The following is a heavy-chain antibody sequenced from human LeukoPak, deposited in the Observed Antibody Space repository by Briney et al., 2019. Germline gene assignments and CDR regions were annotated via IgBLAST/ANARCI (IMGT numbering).Heavy chain of an antibody. Sequence: SETLSLTCTVSGDSISSGSYYWGWIRQPPGKGLEWIGSIYYSGSTYYNPSLKSRVTISVDTSKNQFSLKLSSVTAADTAVYYCARDGITHFDYWGQGTLVTVSS. CDR1: GDSISSGSYY. CDR2: IYYSGST. D-gene: IGHD3-10*01. J-gene: IGHJ4*02. V-gene: IGHV4-39*07. CDR3: ARDGITHFDY.